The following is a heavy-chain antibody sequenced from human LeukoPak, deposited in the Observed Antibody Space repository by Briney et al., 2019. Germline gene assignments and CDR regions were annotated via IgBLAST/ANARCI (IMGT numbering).Heavy chain of an antibody. CDR2: IYYSGST. CDR3: ARETTGYWFDP. D-gene: IGHD4-11*01. V-gene: IGHV4-30-4*01. Sequence: PSETLSLTCTVSGGSISSGDYYWSWIRQPPGKGLEWIGYIYYSGSTYYNPSLKSRVTISVDTSKNRFSLKLSSVTAADTAVYYCARETTGYWFDPWGQGTLVTVSS. J-gene: IGHJ5*02. CDR1: GGSISSGDYY.